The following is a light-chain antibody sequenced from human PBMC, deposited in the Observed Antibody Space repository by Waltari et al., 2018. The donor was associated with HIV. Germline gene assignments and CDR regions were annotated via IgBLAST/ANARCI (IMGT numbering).Light chain of an antibody. J-gene: IGKJ5*01. CDR1: QSVSTY. CDR3: QQRSNWIT. CDR2: DAS. Sequence: EIVLTQSPATLSLSPGERATLSCRASQSVSTYFAWYQQKPGQAPRLLIYDASNRATGIPTRFSGSGSGTDFTLTISSLEPEDCAVYYCQQRSNWITFGQGTRLEIK. V-gene: IGKV3-11*01.